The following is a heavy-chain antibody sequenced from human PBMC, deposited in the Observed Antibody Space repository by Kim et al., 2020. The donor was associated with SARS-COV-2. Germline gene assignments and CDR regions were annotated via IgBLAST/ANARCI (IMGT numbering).Heavy chain of an antibody. J-gene: IGHJ6*02. CDR1: GGSFSGYY. Sequence: SETLSLTCAVYGGSFSGYYWSWIRQPPGKGLEWIGEINHSGSTNYNPSLKSRVTISVDTSKNQFPLKLSSVTAADTAVYYCARGDPTIFEADVWGQGTTVTVSS. D-gene: IGHD3-3*01. V-gene: IGHV4-34*01. CDR3: ARGDPTIFEADV. CDR2: INHSGST.